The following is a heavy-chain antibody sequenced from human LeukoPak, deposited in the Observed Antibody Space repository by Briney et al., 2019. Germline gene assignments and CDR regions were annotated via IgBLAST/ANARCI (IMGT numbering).Heavy chain of an antibody. Sequence: SVKVSCKAPGGTFSSYAISWVRQAPGQGLEWMGGIIPIFGTANYAQKFQGRVTITADKSTSTAYMELSSLRSEDTAVYYCTGDYGSGSYSLYYYYYMDVWGKGTTVTVSS. CDR2: IIPIFGTA. CDR1: GGTFSSYA. J-gene: IGHJ6*03. D-gene: IGHD3-10*01. CDR3: TGDYGSGSYSLYYYYYMDV. V-gene: IGHV1-69*06.